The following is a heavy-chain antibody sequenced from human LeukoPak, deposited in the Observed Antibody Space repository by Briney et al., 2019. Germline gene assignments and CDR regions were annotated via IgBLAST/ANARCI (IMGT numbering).Heavy chain of an antibody. Sequence: GASVKVSCKASGYTFTGYCMHWVGQAPGQALEGMGWSNPNSGGTNYAQKLQGRVTMTRDTSISTAYMELSRLRSDDTAVYYCARDRRQWELEGIDYWGQGTLVTVSS. J-gene: IGHJ4*02. CDR2: SNPNSGGT. CDR1: GYTFTGYC. V-gene: IGHV1-2*02. D-gene: IGHD1-26*01. CDR3: ARDRRQWELEGIDY.